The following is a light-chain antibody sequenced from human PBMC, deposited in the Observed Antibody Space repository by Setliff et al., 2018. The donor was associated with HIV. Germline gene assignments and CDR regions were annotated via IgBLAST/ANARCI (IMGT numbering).Light chain of an antibody. CDR1: SNDVGPYNY. V-gene: IGLV2-11*01. Sequence: QSVLPQPRSVSGSPGQSVTISCTGTSNDVGPYNYVSWYQQHPGKAPKLLIFDVTTRPSGVPDRFSGSKSGNTASLTISGLQAEDEADYYCCSYAGAYSFGVFGTGTKVTVL. CDR3: CSYAGAYSFGV. CDR2: DVT. J-gene: IGLJ1*01.